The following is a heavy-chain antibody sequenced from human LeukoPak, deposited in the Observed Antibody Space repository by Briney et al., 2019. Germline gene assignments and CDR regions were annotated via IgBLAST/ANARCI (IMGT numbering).Heavy chain of an antibody. CDR1: GYTFTSYD. J-gene: IGHJ4*02. CDR3: ARGPYHYYGSGTDFDY. Sequence: ASVKVSCKASGYTFTSYDINWVRQATGQGLEWMGWMNPKSGNTGYAQKFQGRVTMTRNTSISTAYMELSSLRSEDTAVYYCARGPYHYYGSGTDFDYWGQGTLVTVSS. CDR2: MNPKSGNT. V-gene: IGHV1-8*01. D-gene: IGHD3-10*01.